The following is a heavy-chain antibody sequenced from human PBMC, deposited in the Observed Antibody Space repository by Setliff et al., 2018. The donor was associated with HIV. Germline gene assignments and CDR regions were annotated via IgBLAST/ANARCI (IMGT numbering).Heavy chain of an antibody. Sequence: PGGSLRLSCAASGFTFSTYNMNWVRQAPGKGLEWVSSISSGGTYIYYADSVKGRFTISRDSSKNTLDLQMNSLRGEDTAVDYCARVSGYGLRGFDPWGQGTLVTVSS. CDR1: GFTFSTYN. J-gene: IGHJ5*02. CDR2: ISSGGTYI. CDR3: ARVSGYGLRGFDP. V-gene: IGHV3-21*01. D-gene: IGHD5-12*01.